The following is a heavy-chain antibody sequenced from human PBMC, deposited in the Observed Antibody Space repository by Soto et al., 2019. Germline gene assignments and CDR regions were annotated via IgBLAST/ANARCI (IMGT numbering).Heavy chain of an antibody. Sequence: EVQLLESGGGLVQPGGSLRLSCAASGFTFSNYAMTWVRQAPGKGLEWVSAISGSGGSTYYADSVKGRFTISRDNSKNTRYLQMASLRTDYTAVYYCANPPPTMESTIYYYYGMDVWGQGTTVTVSS. CDR1: GFTFSNYA. D-gene: IGHD1-26*01. CDR3: ANPPPTMESTIYYYYGMDV. CDR2: ISGSGGST. J-gene: IGHJ6*02. V-gene: IGHV3-23*01.